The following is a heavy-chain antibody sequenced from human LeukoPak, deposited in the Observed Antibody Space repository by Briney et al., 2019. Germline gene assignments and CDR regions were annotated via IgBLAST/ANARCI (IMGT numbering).Heavy chain of an antibody. V-gene: IGHV1-46*01. CDR1: GYTFIDYY. Sequence: GASVKVSCKASGYTFIDYYIHWVRQAPGQGLEWMGIINPRGGSTIYAQSFQGRVTLTRDTSTSTLYMELNSLRSEDTAVYYCARRYYDNSGRSYGYYFDYWGQGTLVTVSS. D-gene: IGHD3-22*01. CDR3: ARRYYDNSGRSYGYYFDY. CDR2: INPRGGST. J-gene: IGHJ4*02.